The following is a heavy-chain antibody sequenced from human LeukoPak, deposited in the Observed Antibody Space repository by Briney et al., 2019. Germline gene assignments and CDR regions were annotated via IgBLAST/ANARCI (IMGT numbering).Heavy chain of an antibody. CDR1: GFTFSSYA. J-gene: IGHJ4*02. CDR3: VQDWAWGAFGY. Sequence: PGGSLRLSCAASGFTFSSYAMSWVRQAPGKGLEWVSAISGSGGSTYYADSVKGRFTIYRDNSKNTVYLQMNSLGAGDTAVYYCVQDWAWGAFGYWGQGTLVTVSS. V-gene: IGHV3-23*01. D-gene: IGHD7-27*01. CDR2: ISGSGGST.